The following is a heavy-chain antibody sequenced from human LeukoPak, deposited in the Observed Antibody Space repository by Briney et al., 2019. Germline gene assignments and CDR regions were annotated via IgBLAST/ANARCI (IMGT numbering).Heavy chain of an antibody. V-gene: IGHV4-30-2*01. Sequence: SETLSLTCAVSGGSISSSGYSWSWIRQPPGKGLEWIGYIYHSGSAYYNPSLKSRVTMSVDRSKNQFSLNLSSVTAADTDVYYCARSTPMTYYFDYWGQGTLVTVSP. CDR2: IYHSGSA. CDR3: ARSTPMTYYFDY. J-gene: IGHJ4*02. CDR1: GGSISSSGYS. D-gene: IGHD2-2*01.